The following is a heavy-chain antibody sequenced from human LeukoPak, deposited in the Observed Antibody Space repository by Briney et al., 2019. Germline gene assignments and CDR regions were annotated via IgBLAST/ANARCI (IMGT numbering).Heavy chain of an antibody. J-gene: IGHJ4*02. CDR3: AMEPGIAAAGMNY. D-gene: IGHD6-13*01. CDR1: GYSLITYY. Sequence: ASVKVSCKASGYSLITYYMHWVRQAPGQGLEWMAIINPSGGSTNYAQKLQGRVTMTTDTSTSTAYMELRSLRSDDTAVYYCAMEPGIAAAGMNYWGQGTLVTVSS. V-gene: IGHV1-46*01. CDR2: INPSGGST.